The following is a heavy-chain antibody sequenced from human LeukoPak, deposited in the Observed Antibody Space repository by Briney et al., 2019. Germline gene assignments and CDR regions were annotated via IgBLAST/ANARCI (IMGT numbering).Heavy chain of an antibody. CDR1: GFTFSSYA. CDR3: ARHYDFWSGDKFDY. D-gene: IGHD3-3*01. V-gene: IGHV3-30-3*01. J-gene: IGHJ4*02. Sequence: GGSLRLSCAASGFTFSSYAMHWVRQARGKGLEWVAVISYEGSNKYYADSVKGRFTISRDNSKNTLYLQMNSLRAEDTAVYYCARHYDFWSGDKFDYWGQGTLVTVSS. CDR2: ISYEGSNK.